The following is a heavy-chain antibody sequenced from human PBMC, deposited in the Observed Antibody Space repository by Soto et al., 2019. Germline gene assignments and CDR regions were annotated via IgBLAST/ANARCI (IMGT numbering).Heavy chain of an antibody. J-gene: IGHJ4*02. CDR3: ARFGGGQQLDRTSLRYFDY. Sequence: SETLSLTCAVYGGSFSGYYLSWIRQPPGKGLEWIGEINHSGSTNYNPSLKSRVTISVDTSKNQFSLKLSSVTAADTAVYYCARFGGGQQLDRTSLRYFDYWGQGALVTVSS. V-gene: IGHV4-34*01. CDR1: GGSFSGYY. CDR2: INHSGST. D-gene: IGHD6-13*01.